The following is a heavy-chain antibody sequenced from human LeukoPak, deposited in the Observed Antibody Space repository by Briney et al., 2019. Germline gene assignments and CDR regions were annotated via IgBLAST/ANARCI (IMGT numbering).Heavy chain of an antibody. J-gene: IGHJ4*02. Sequence: SETLSLTCTASGGSISGNFWSWIRQPPGKGLEWIGYIYHSGSTNYNPSLKSRVTISVDTSKNQFSLRLSSVTAADTAVYYCARVTRRYHDSSDYYQYFDYWGQGTLVTVSS. D-gene: IGHD3-22*01. CDR2: IYHSGST. CDR3: ARVTRRYHDSSDYYQYFDY. CDR1: GGSISGNF. V-gene: IGHV4-59*01.